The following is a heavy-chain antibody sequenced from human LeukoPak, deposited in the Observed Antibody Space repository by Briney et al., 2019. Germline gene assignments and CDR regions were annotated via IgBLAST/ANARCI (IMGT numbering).Heavy chain of an antibody. Sequence: SQTLSLTCAVSGGSISSGGYSWSWIRQPPEKGLEWIGYIYHSGSTYYNPSLKSRVTISVDRSKNQFSLRLSSVTAADTAVYYCARGFHVSYGMDVWGQGTTVTVSS. D-gene: IGHD3-16*01. CDR1: GGSISSGGYS. CDR2: IYHSGST. V-gene: IGHV4-30-2*01. J-gene: IGHJ6*02. CDR3: ARGFHVSYGMDV.